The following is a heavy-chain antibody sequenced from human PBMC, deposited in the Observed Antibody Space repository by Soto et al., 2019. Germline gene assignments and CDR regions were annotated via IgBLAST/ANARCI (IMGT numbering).Heavy chain of an antibody. J-gene: IGHJ6*02. V-gene: IGHV3-7*01. CDR2: IKHDGNEK. Sequence: GGSLRLSCAATGLMFGTYWMSWVRQAPGKGLEWVANIKHDGNEKYYADSVKGRFTVSRDNVKNFLHLQMSSLRGDDTGVYFCVRATLSWGHYYFRGLDVWGQGTTVTAP. CDR1: GLMFGTYW. CDR3: VRATLSWGHYYFRGLDV. D-gene: IGHD3-22*01.